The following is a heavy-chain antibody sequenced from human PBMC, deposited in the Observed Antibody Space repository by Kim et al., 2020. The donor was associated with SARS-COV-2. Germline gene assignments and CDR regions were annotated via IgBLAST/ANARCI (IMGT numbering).Heavy chain of an antibody. CDR1: GYSFTSYW. V-gene: IGHV5-51*01. CDR2: FYPGDSDT. J-gene: IGHJ3*02. CDR3: ASSRAAALDAFDI. Sequence: GESLKISCKGSGYSFTSYWIGWVRQMPGKGLEWMGIFYPGDSDTRYSPSFQGQVTISADKSISTAYLQWSSLKASDTAMYYCASSRAAALDAFDIWGQGTMVTVSS. D-gene: IGHD6-13*01.